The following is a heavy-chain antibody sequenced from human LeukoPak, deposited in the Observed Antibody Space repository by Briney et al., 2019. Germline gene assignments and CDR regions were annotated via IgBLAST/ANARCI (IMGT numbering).Heavy chain of an antibody. Sequence: GGSLRLSCAASGFTFSNYNMNWVRQAPGKGLEWVSSITSTSSYIYYADSVKGRFTISRDNAENSLYLQMNSVRAEDTAVYFCARGGVDHYGSGTYYLMYYFDHWGQGALVTVSS. CDR3: ARGGVDHYGSGTYYLMYYFDH. J-gene: IGHJ4*02. V-gene: IGHV3-21*04. D-gene: IGHD3-10*01. CDR2: ITSTSSYI. CDR1: GFTFSNYN.